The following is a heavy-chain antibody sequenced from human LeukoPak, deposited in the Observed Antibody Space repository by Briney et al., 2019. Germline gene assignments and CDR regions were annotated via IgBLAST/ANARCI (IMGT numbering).Heavy chain of an antibody. Sequence: PGRSLRLSCAASGFTFSSYAMHWVRQAPGKGLEWVAVISYDGSNKHYADSVRGRFTISRDNSENTLYLQMNNLRPEDSAIYYCASQKRELDYWGQGTRVTVSS. CDR1: GFTFSSYA. D-gene: IGHD1-1*01. V-gene: IGHV3-30-3*01. CDR2: ISYDGSNK. CDR3: ASQKRELDY. J-gene: IGHJ4*02.